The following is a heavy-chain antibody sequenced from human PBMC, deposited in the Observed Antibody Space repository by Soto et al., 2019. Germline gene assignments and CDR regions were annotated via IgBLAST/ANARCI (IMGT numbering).Heavy chain of an antibody. J-gene: IGHJ4*02. Sequence: QVQLVESGGGVVQPGRSLRLSCAASGFTFSSYGMHWVRQAPGKGLEWGAVISYDGSNKYYADSVKGRFTISRDNSKNTLYLQMNSLRAEDTAVYYCADDYGLDYWGQGTLVTVSS. V-gene: IGHV3-30*18. CDR2: ISYDGSNK. D-gene: IGHD4-17*01. CDR3: ADDYGLDY. CDR1: GFTFSSYG.